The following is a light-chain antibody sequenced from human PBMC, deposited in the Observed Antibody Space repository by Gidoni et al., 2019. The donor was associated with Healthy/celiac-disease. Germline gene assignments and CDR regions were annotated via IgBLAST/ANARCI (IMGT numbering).Light chain of an antibody. CDR2: GAS. CDR1: QSVRSSY. CDR3: QQYGSSPTWT. Sequence: EIVLTQSPGTLSVSPGESATLSCRASQSVRSSYLAWYQQQPGQAPRLLIYGASSRAPGIPDRFSGSGSGTDFTHTISRLEPEDFAVYYCQQYGSSPTWTFGQGTKVEIK. V-gene: IGKV3-20*01. J-gene: IGKJ1*01.